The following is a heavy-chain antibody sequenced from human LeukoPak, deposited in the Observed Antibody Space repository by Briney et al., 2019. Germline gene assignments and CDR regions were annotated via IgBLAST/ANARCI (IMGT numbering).Heavy chain of an antibody. D-gene: IGHD6-6*01. Sequence: GGSLRLSCAASGFDVSNHYLNWVRQAPGKGLEWVSIIQSAGNTYYADSVKGRFTISRDDSKNSLYLQMNSLRAEDTAVYYCARDPGAYSSSPIDYWGQGTLVTVSS. CDR1: GFDVSNHY. CDR3: ARDPGAYSSSPIDY. V-gene: IGHV3-53*01. CDR2: IQSAGNT. J-gene: IGHJ4*02.